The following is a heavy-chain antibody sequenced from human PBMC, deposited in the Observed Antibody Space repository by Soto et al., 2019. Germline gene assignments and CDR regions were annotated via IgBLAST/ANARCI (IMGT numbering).Heavy chain of an antibody. CDR3: ARHAFGSGFYYGMNV. D-gene: IGHD3-10*01. CDR2: IYYTGST. J-gene: IGHJ6*02. Sequence: PSETLSLTCAVSGGSLSSSNWWRWVRQPPGKGLEWIGDIYYTGSTNYNPSLMRRVTISLDTSKNQFSLKLSSVTAADTAVYYCARHAFGSGFYYGMNVWGQGTTVTVSS. V-gene: IGHV4-4*02. CDR1: GGSLSSSNW.